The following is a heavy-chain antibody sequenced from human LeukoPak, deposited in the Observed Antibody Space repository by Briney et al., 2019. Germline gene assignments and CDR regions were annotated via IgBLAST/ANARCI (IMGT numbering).Heavy chain of an antibody. V-gene: IGHV4-34*01. Sequence: PSETLSLTCAVYGGSFSGYYWSWIRRPPGKGLEWIGEINHSGSTNYNPSLKSRVTISVDTSKNQFSLKLSSVTAADTAVYYCARYRKVRGNYHFDYWGQGTLVTVSS. CDR2: INHSGST. CDR1: GGSFSGYY. CDR3: ARYRKVRGNYHFDY. D-gene: IGHD3-10*01. J-gene: IGHJ4*02.